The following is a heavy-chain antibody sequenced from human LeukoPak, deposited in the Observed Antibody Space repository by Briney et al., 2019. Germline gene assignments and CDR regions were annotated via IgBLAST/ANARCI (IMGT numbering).Heavy chain of an antibody. D-gene: IGHD6-13*01. Sequence: SETLSLTCTVSGGSISTYYWSWIRQPAGKGLEWIGRVYPSGRTSYNPSLENRVTMSVDTSKKQFSLNLRSVTAADTAVYYCASGGRISAANWFDPWGQRTLVTVSS. CDR1: GGSISTYY. CDR2: VYPSGRT. V-gene: IGHV4-4*07. J-gene: IGHJ5*02. CDR3: ASGGRISAANWFDP.